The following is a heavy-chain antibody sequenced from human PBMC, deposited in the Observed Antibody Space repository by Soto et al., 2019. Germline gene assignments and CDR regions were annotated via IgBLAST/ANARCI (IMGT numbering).Heavy chain of an antibody. J-gene: IGHJ4*02. D-gene: IGHD3-3*01. V-gene: IGHV4-59*01. CDR3: ARGVHDFWSGYPFDY. CDR2: IYYSGST. CDR1: EGTIRSYD. Sequence: LCVSSTVSEGTIRSYDWSWILKHPGKGLEWIGYIYYSGSTNYNPSLKSRVTISVDTSKNQFSLKLSSVTAADTAVYYCARGVHDFWSGYPFDYWGQGTLVTVSS.